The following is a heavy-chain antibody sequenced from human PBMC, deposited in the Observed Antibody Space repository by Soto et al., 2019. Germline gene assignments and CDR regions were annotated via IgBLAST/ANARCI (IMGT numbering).Heavy chain of an antibody. V-gene: IGHV1-69*02. CDR2: FIPILGIA. D-gene: IGHD2-2*01. CDR1: GGTFSSYT. J-gene: IGHJ6*03. CDR3: ASSPVPAADIYYYYYMDV. Sequence: QVQLVQSGAEVKKPGSSVKVSCKASGGTFSSYTISWVRQAPGQGLEWMGRFIPILGIANYAQKFQGRVTNTADKSTSTAYMELSSLRSEDTAVYYCASSPVPAADIYYYYYMDVWGKGTTVTVSS.